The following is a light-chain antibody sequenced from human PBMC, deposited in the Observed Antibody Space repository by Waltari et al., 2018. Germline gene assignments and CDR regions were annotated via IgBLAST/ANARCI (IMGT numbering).Light chain of an antibody. V-gene: IGLV2-23*01. Sequence: QSALTQPASVSGSLGQSITIPCTGTSSDIGSYNLVPWYQPHPGKTPKLMIHEGTKRPSGVSDRFAGSTSVNTASLTISRRHAEDGAQYYCCSYTTSSTWVFGGGTKLTVL. CDR2: EGT. CDR3: CSYTTSSTWV. J-gene: IGLJ3*02. CDR1: SSDIGSYNL.